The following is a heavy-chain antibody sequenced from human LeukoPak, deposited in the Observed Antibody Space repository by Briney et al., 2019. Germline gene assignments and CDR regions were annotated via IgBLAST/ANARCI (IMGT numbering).Heavy chain of an antibody. J-gene: IGHJ3*02. CDR1: SGSISSSSYY. D-gene: IGHD3-10*01. CDR3: ARIIWFGEPAFDI. Sequence: SETLSLTCTVSSGSISSSSYYWGWIRQPPGKGLEWIGSIYYSGSTNYNPSLKRRVTISVDTSKNQFSLKLSSVTAADTAVYYCARIIWFGEPAFDIWGQGTMVTVSS. V-gene: IGHV4-39*01. CDR2: IYYSGST.